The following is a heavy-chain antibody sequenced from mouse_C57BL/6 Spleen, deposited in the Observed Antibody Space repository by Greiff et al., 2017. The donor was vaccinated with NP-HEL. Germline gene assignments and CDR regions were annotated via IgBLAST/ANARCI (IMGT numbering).Heavy chain of an antibody. CDR2: IYPGDGDT. D-gene: IGHD1-1*01. CDR1: GYAFSSYW. CDR3: ASSTTVPSWFAY. V-gene: IGHV1-80*01. Sequence: VQLQQSGAELVKPGASVKISCKASGYAFSSYWMNWVKQRPGKGLEWIGQIYPGDGDTNYNGKFKGKATLTADKSSSKAYMQLSSLTSEDSAVYFCASSTTVPSWFAYWGKGTLVTVSA. J-gene: IGHJ3*01.